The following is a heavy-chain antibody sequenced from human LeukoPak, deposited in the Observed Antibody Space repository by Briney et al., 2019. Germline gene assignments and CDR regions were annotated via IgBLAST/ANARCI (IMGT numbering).Heavy chain of an antibody. J-gene: IGHJ4*02. V-gene: IGHV4-4*07. CDR3: ARGGSYYVSDY. CDR2: IYTSGST. CDR1: GGSMTSYY. Sequence: SETLSLTCTVSGGSMTSYYWSWIRQPAGKGLEWIGRIYTSGSTNYNPSLKSRVTMSVDTSKNQFSLKLSSVTAADTAVYYCARGGSYYVSDYWGQGTLVTVSS. D-gene: IGHD1-26*01.